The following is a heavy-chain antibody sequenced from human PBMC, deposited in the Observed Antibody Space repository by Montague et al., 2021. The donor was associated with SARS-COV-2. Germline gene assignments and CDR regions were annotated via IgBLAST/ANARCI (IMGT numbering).Heavy chain of an antibody. J-gene: IGHJ6*02. CDR1: GGSISSSSYY. CDR3: AGEIVVVTQTYHYGMDV. V-gene: IGHV4-39*07. CDR2: IYYSGST. D-gene: IGHD3-22*01. Sequence: SETLSLTCTVSGGSISSSSYYWSWIRQPPGKGLEWIGYIYYSGSTDYNPSRKSRVTISVDTSKNQFSLKLSSVTAADTAVYYCAGEIVVVTQTYHYGMDVWGPGTPVTVSS.